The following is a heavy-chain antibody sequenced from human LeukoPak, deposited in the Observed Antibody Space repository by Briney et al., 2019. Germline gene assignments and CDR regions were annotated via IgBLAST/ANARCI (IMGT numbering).Heavy chain of an antibody. CDR3: AKVQGAYYGDYPNYYYGMDV. D-gene: IGHD4-17*01. CDR2: ISYDGSNK. V-gene: IGHV3-30*18. CDR1: GFTFSSYG. Sequence: GGSLRLSCAASGFTFSSYGMHWVRQAPGKGLEWVAVISYDGSNKYYADSAKGRFTISRDNSKNTLYLQMNSLRAEETAVYYCAKVQGAYYGDYPNYYYGMDVWGQGTTVTVSS. J-gene: IGHJ6*02.